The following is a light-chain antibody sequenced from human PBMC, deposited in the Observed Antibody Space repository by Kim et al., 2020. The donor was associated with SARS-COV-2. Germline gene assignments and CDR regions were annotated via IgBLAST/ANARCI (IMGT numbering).Light chain of an antibody. CDR2: RDN. V-gene: IGLV3-9*01. CDR1: DIGRKN. Sequence: SVALGQTATIPCGGNDIGRKNVHWYQQKPGQAPVLVIYRDNDRPSGIPERFSGSNSGNTATLTISRAQDGDEADYYCQVWDSTTYVFGSGTKVTVL. CDR3: QVWDSTTYV. J-gene: IGLJ1*01.